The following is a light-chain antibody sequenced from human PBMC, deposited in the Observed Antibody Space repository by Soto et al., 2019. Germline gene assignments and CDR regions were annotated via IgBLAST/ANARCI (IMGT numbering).Light chain of an antibody. Sequence: QSVLTQPASVSGSPGQSITISCTGTSSDVGGYNYVSWYQQHPGKAPKLMIYEVSNRPSGVSNSFSGSKSGNTASLTISGLQAEDEADYYCSSYTSSSLYVFGTGTKVTVL. CDR2: EVS. J-gene: IGLJ1*01. CDR1: SSDVGGYNY. CDR3: SSYTSSSLYV. V-gene: IGLV2-14*01.